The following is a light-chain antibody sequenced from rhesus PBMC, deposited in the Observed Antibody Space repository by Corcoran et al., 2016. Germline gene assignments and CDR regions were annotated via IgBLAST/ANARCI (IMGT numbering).Light chain of an antibody. CDR2: EVS. V-gene: IGLV2-32*02. Sequence: QSVLTQPRSVSGSPGQSVTISCTGTSSDIGGYNYVSWYQQHPGTAPKLMIYEVSKRPSGVSDRFSGSKSGNTASLTISGLQAEDEADYYCSSYASSSTFIFGAGTRLTVL. CDR1: SSDIGGYNY. CDR3: SSYASSSTFI. J-gene: IGLJ1*01.